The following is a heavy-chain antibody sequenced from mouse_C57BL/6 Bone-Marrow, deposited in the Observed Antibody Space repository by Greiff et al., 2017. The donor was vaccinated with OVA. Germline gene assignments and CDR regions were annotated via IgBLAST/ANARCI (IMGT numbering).Heavy chain of an antibody. J-gene: IGHJ3*01. Sequence: VMLVESGPELVKPGASVKISCKASGYAFSSSWMNWVKQRPGKGLEWIGRIYPGDGDTNYNGKFKGKATLTADKSSSTAYMQLSSLTSEDSAVYFCARAGMMVTPFAYWGQGTLVTVSA. V-gene: IGHV1-82*01. CDR3: ARAGMMVTPFAY. D-gene: IGHD2-3*01. CDR2: IYPGDGDT. CDR1: GYAFSSSW.